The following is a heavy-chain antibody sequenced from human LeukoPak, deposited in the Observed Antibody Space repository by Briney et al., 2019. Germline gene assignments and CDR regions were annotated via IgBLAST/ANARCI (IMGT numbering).Heavy chain of an antibody. J-gene: IGHJ4*02. D-gene: IGHD6-13*01. CDR2: ISHSGSP. CDR1: GGSISSGEW. CDR3: ARDAAAGYSLAC. Sequence: PSGTLSLTCGVSGGSISSGEWWSWVRQPPGKGLEWIGEISHSGSPNYNPSLKSRLTISVDLPKNQFSLDLRSVTAADTAVYYCARDAAAGYSLACWGQGTLVTVSS. V-gene: IGHV4-4*02.